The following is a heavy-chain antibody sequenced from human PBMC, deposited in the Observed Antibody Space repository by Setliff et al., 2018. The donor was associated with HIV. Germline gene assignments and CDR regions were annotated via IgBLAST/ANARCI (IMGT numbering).Heavy chain of an antibody. Sequence: KSSETLSLTCTVSGGSISSSSYYWGWIRQSPGKGLEWIGSIYYSGTTYYNPSFRSRVTVSVDTSKNQFSLNLSSVTAADTAVYYCVTSTAHVQFGFDHWSQGTLVTVSS. CDR3: VTSTAHVQFGFDH. V-gene: IGHV4-39*01. D-gene: IGHD3-10*02. CDR2: IYYSGTT. J-gene: IGHJ4*02. CDR1: GGSISSSSYY.